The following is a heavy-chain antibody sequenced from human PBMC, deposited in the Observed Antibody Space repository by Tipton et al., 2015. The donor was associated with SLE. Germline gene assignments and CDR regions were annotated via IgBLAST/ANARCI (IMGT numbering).Heavy chain of an antibody. V-gene: IGHV1-18*04. CDR2: ISAYNGNT. CDR3: ARDLRPVVPFQH. J-gene: IGHJ1*01. D-gene: IGHD2-2*01. CDR1: GYTFTGYY. Sequence: QSGAEVKKPGASVKVSCKASGYTFTGYYMHWVRQAPGQGLEWMGWISAYNGNTNYAQKLQGRVTMTTDTSTSTAYMELRSLRSDDTAVYYCARDLRPVVPFQHWGQGTLVTVSS.